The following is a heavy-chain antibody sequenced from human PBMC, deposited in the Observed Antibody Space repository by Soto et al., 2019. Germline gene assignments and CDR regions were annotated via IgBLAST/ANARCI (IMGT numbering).Heavy chain of an antibody. J-gene: IGHJ2*01. CDR1: GFTFSSCS. CDR3: AKDLRGPMAGKWYFDL. D-gene: IGHD3-10*01. V-gene: IGHV3-23*01. Sequence: EVQLLESGGGLVQPGGSLRLSCAASGFTFSSCSMGWVRQAPGKGLEWVSAIIDSGTTTYSAASVKGRFTISRDNSKNTLYLQMNSLRAEDTAIYYCAKDLRGPMAGKWYFDLWGSGTLVTVSS. CDR2: IIDSGTTT.